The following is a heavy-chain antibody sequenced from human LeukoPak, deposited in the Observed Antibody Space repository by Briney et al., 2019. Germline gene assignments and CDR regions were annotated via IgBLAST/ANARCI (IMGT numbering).Heavy chain of an antibody. CDR1: GGSISSYY. Sequence: SETLSLTCTVSGGSISSYYWSWIRQPPGKGLEWIGYIYYSGSTNYNPSLKSRVTISVDKSKNQFSLKLSSVTAADTAVYYCARGNIVVVVAATAYNWFDPWGQGTLVTVSS. D-gene: IGHD2-15*01. CDR2: IYYSGST. CDR3: ARGNIVVVVAATAYNWFDP. J-gene: IGHJ5*02. V-gene: IGHV4-59*12.